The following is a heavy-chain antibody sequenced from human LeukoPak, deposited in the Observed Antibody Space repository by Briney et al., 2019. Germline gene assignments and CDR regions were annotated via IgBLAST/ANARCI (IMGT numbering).Heavy chain of an antibody. J-gene: IGHJ6*02. V-gene: IGHV3-23*01. CDR2: ISGSGSST. D-gene: IGHD5-18*01. CDR3: AKLYGGTGMVNYYYYGMDV. Sequence: GGSLRLSCSASGFTFSSYAMGWVRQAPGEGREFVSAISGSGSSTYYTESVKGRFTISRDNSKNTLYLQMNSLRDADTAVYYCAKLYGGTGMVNYYYYGMDVWGQGTTVTVSS. CDR1: GFTFSSYA.